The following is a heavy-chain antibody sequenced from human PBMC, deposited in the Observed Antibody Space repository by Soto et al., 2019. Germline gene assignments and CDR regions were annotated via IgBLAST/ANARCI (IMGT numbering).Heavy chain of an antibody. D-gene: IGHD2-2*01. CDR2: ISSSGSTI. CDR1: GFTFSDYY. CDR3: ARVVVPAAMIQTYYYYYMDV. J-gene: IGHJ6*03. V-gene: IGHV3-11*01. Sequence: GESLKISCAASGFTFSDYYMSWIRQAPGKGLEWVSYISSSGSTIYYADSVKGRFTISRDNAKNSLYLQMNSLRAEDTAVYYCARVVVPAAMIQTYYYYYMDVWGKGTTVTVSS.